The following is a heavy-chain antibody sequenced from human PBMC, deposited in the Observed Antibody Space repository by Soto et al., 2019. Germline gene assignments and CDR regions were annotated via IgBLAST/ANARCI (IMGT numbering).Heavy chain of an antibody. D-gene: IGHD6-13*01. J-gene: IGHJ6*02. CDR2: IYSGGST. CDR1: WFTVSSNY. Sequence: GGSLRLSCAASWFTVSSNYMSWVRQAPGKGLEWVSVIYSGGSTYYADSVKGRFTISRDNSKNTLYLQMNSLRAEDTAVYYCARDKGGIAAALYYCYYGMDVWGQATTVTVS. V-gene: IGHV3-53*01. CDR3: ARDKGGIAAALYYCYYGMDV.